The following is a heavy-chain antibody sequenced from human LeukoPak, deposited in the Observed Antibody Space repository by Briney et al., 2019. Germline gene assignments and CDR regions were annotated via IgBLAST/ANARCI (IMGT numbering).Heavy chain of an antibody. D-gene: IGHD6-19*01. CDR1: GFTFSSYG. V-gene: IGHV3-30*18. J-gene: IGHJ6*02. CDR3: AKVEIAVAGYYYYGMDV. Sequence: GGSLRLSCAASGFTFSSYGMHWVRQAPGKGLEWVAVISYDGSNKYYADSVKGRFTISRDNSKNMLYLQMNSLRAEDTAVYYCAKVEIAVAGYYYYGMDVWGQGTTVTVSS. CDR2: ISYDGSNK.